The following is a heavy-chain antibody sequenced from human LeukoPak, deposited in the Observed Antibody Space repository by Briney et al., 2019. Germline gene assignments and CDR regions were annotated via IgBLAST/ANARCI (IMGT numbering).Heavy chain of an antibody. Sequence: GASVKVPCKASGYTVTAYYLHWVRQAPGQGLEWMGWINPSSGASKYVQKFQARVTMIRDTSIRTAYMELDSLRSDDTAVYYCVRPRDGYTGPFDYWGQGSLVTVSS. CDR3: VRPRDGYTGPFDY. J-gene: IGHJ4*02. CDR2: INPSSGAS. CDR1: GYTVTAYY. D-gene: IGHD5-24*01. V-gene: IGHV1-2*02.